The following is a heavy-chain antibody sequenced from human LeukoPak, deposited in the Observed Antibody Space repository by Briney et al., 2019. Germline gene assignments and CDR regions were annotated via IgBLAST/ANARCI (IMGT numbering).Heavy chain of an antibody. Sequence: GASVKVSCKASGYTFTSYDINWVRQATGQGLEWMGWMNPNSGNTGYAQKLQGRVTMTTDPSTSTAYMELRSLRSDDTAVYYCARGDYGSGSYRYFDYWGQGTLVTVSS. V-gene: IGHV1-8*02. J-gene: IGHJ4*02. CDR3: ARGDYGSGSYRYFDY. CDR1: GYTFTSYD. D-gene: IGHD3-10*01. CDR2: MNPNSGNT.